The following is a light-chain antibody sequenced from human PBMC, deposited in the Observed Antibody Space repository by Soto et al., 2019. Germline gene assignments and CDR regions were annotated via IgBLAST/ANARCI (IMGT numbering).Light chain of an antibody. CDR1: QSVSSSY. J-gene: IGKJ3*01. V-gene: IGKV3-20*01. Sequence: EIVLTQSPGTLSLSPGERATLSCRASQSVSSSYLAWYQQKPGQAPRLLIYGASSRATGIPDRFSGSGSGTDFTLTISRLEPEDFAVYYCQQYGSSLLVTFGPGTKVYIK. CDR2: GAS. CDR3: QQYGSSLLVT.